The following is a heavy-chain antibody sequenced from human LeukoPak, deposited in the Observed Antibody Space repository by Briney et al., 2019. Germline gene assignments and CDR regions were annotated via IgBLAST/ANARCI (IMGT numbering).Heavy chain of an antibody. J-gene: IGHJ5*02. D-gene: IGHD5-12*01. CDR1: GVSISSYY. CDR2: IYYSGST. Sequence: PAETLSLTCTVSGVSISSYYWSWIRQPPGKGLEWIGYIYYSGSTNYNPSLKSRVTISVDTSKNQYSLKLSSVTAADTAVYYCARGSGVPSWFDPWGQGTLVTVSS. V-gene: IGHV4-59*01. CDR3: ARGSGVPSWFDP.